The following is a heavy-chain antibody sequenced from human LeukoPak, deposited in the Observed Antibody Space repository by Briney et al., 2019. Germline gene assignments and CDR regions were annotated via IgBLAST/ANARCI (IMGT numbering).Heavy chain of an antibody. Sequence: PGGSLRLSCAASGFTFSSYAMHWVRQAPGKGLEWVAVISYDGSNKYYADSVKGRFTISRDKSKNTLYLQMNSLRAEDTAVYYCARDPSDEAVAYYFDYWGQGTLVTVSS. CDR3: ARDPSDEAVAYYFDY. CDR2: ISYDGSNK. CDR1: GFTFSSYA. V-gene: IGHV3-30-3*01. D-gene: IGHD6-19*01. J-gene: IGHJ4*02.